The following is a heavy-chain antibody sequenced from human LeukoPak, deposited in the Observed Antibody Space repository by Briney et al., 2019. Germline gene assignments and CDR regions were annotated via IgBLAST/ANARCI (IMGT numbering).Heavy chain of an antibody. D-gene: IGHD4/OR15-4a*01. CDR1: GFTFSSYG. CDR3: ARRAGAYSHPYDY. V-gene: IGHV3-30*02. J-gene: IGHJ4*02. Sequence: GGSLRLSCAASGFTFSSYGMHWVRQAPGKGLEWVAFIRYDGSNKYYADSVRGRFTISRDNSKNTLYLQMNSLRAEDTAVYYRARRAGAYSHPYDYWGQGTLVTVSS. CDR2: IRYDGSNK.